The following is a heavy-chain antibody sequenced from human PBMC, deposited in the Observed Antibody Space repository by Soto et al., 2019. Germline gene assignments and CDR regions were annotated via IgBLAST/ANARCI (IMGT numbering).Heavy chain of an antibody. CDR1: GYNFIGQY. D-gene: IGHD3-3*01. V-gene: IGHV1-46*01. Sequence: ASVKVSCKASGYNFIGQYIHWVRQAPGQGLEWMGIINPSGGSTTYAQKFQGRVVMTSDASTSTVYVELSSLTSEDTAIYFCARLFGVHKTLPFWLGYSDYWGQGTLVTVSS. J-gene: IGHJ4*02. CDR2: INPSGGST. CDR3: ARLFGVHKTLPFWLGYSDY.